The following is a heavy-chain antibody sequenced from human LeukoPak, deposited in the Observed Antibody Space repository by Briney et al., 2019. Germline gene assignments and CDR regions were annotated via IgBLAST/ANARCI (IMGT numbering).Heavy chain of an antibody. V-gene: IGHV1-18*01. CDR1: GYTFTSYG. CDR3: ARDGSELRYFDRYFDY. D-gene: IGHD3-9*01. J-gene: IGHJ4*02. Sequence: ASVKVSCKASGYTFTSYGISWVRQAPGQGLEWMGWISAYNGNTNYAQKLQGRVTMTTDTSTSTAYIELRSLRSDDTAVYYCARDGSELRYFDRYFDYWGQGTLVTVSS. CDR2: ISAYNGNT.